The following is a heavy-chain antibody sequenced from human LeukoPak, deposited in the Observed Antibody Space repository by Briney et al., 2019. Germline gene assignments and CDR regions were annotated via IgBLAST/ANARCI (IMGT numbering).Heavy chain of an antibody. CDR2: IYYSGST. Sequence: SEXLSLTCTVSGGSISSYYWSWIRQPPGKGLEGIGYIYYSGSTNYNPSLTSRVTISVDTSKNQFSLKLSSVTAADTAVYYCARGGHDYGDYVFDYWGQGTLVTVSS. CDR1: GGSISSYY. CDR3: ARGGHDYGDYVFDY. J-gene: IGHJ4*02. V-gene: IGHV4-59*01. D-gene: IGHD4-17*01.